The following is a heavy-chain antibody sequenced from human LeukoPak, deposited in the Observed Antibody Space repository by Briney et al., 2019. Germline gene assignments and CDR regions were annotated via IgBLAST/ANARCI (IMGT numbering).Heavy chain of an antibody. CDR2: IYTSGST. J-gene: IGHJ4*02. CDR3: ARDRGGYTYSHDY. Sequence: SETLSLTCTVSGGSISIGNYYWSWIRQPAGKGLEWIGRIYTSGSTNYNPSLKSRVTMSVDTSKNQFSLKLSSVTAADTAVYYCARDRGGYTYSHDYWGQGTLVTVSS. CDR1: GGSISIGNYY. V-gene: IGHV4-61*02. D-gene: IGHD5-18*01.